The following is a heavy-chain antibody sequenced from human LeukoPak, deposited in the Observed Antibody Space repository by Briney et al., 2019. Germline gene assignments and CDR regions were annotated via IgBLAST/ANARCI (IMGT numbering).Heavy chain of an antibody. D-gene: IGHD1-1*01. Sequence: GASVKVSCKVSGYTLTELSMHWVRQAPGKGLEWMEGFDPEDGETIYAQKFQGRVTMTEDTSTDTAYMELSSLRSEDTAVYYCATTSPLERRHYFDYWGQGTLVTVSS. CDR2: FDPEDGET. V-gene: IGHV1-24*01. J-gene: IGHJ4*02. CDR3: ATTSPLERRHYFDY. CDR1: GYTLTELS.